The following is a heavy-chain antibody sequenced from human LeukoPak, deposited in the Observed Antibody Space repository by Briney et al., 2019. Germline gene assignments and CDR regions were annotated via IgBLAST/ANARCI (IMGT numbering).Heavy chain of an antibody. J-gene: IGHJ3*02. CDR3: ASGFMGYDRSGYYDDAFDI. D-gene: IGHD3-22*01. CDR2: INPNSGGT. Sequence: ASVKVSCKVSGYTLTELSMHWVRQAPGQGLEWMGWINPNSGGTNYAQKFQGRVAMTRDTSISTAYMELSRLRSDDTAVYFCASGFMGYDRSGYYDDAFDIWGQGTMVTVSS. CDR1: GYTLTELS. V-gene: IGHV1-2*02.